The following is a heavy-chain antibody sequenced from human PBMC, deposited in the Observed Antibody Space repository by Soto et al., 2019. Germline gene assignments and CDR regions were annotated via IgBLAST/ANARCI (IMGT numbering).Heavy chain of an antibody. D-gene: IGHD1-7*01. CDR3: ASREWNYYFDY. CDR2: IYYSGIT. Sequence: QLQLQESGPGLVKPSETLSLTCTVPGGSISSSSYYWGWIRQPPGKGLEWIGSIYYSGITYYNPSLKSRVTISVDTSKNQFSLKLSSVTAADTAVYYCASREWNYYFDYWGQGTLVTVSS. J-gene: IGHJ4*02. CDR1: GGSISSSSYY. V-gene: IGHV4-39*01.